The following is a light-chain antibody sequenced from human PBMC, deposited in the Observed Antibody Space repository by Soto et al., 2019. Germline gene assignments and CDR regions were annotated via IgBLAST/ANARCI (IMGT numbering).Light chain of an antibody. Sequence: QSLLTQPASVSGSPGQTITISCTGTSSDVGGYAYVSWYQQYPGKVPKLVISEVSNRPSGVSHRFSGSRSGNTASLTISGLQAEDEADYHCSSYTSRTTPVFGGGTKLTVL. CDR3: SSYTSRTTPV. J-gene: IGLJ2*01. V-gene: IGLV2-14*01. CDR2: EVS. CDR1: SSDVGGYAY.